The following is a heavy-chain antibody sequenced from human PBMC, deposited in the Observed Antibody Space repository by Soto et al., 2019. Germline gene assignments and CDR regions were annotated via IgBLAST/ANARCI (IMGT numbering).Heavy chain of an antibody. CDR3: AKGITMVRGVKFVYYYYGMDV. CDR1: GFTFSSYA. D-gene: IGHD3-10*01. Sequence: GGSLRLSCAASGFTFSSYAMSWVRQAPGKGLEWVSAISGSGGSTYYADSVKGRFTISRDNSKNTLYLQMNSLRAEDTAVYYCAKGITMVRGVKFVYYYYGMDVWGQGTTVTVSS. V-gene: IGHV3-23*01. J-gene: IGHJ6*02. CDR2: ISGSGGST.